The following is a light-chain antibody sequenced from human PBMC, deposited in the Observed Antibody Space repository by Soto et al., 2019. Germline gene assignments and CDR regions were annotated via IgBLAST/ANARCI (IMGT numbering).Light chain of an antibody. J-gene: IGKJ3*01. CDR1: QSISSY. CDR2: AAS. Sequence: DIQMTQSPSSLSATVGDRVTITCRASQSISSYLNWYQQKPGKAPKLLIYAASSLQSGVPSRFSGSASGTDFTLTISSLQPEDFATYYCQQCYSTPFIFGPGTKVDIK. V-gene: IGKV1-39*01. CDR3: QQCYSTPFI.